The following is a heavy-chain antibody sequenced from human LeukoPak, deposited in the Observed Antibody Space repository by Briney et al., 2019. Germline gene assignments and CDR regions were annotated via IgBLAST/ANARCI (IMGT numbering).Heavy chain of an antibody. J-gene: IGHJ4*02. CDR2: IKQDESEK. CDR1: GFRFSTYW. CDR3: ARLYSGYGGYFDY. D-gene: IGHD5-12*01. Sequence: GGSLRLSCAASGFRFSTYWMSWVRQAPGKGLEWVANIKQDESEKYYVDSVKGRFTISRDNAKNSLYLQMNSLRAEDTAVYYCARLYSGYGGYFDYWGQGTLVTVSS. V-gene: IGHV3-7*01.